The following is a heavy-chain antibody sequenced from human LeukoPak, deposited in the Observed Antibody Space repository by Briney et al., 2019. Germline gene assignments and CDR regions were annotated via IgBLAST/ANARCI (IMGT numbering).Heavy chain of an antibody. Sequence: GGSLRLSCAVSGFNVRTNYMSWVRQAPGKGLEWVSVIFRDGGTFYGDSVKGRFSISRDNSKNMVYLQMNNLRAEDTAVYYCAKQNDSSGYYHWGQGTLVTVSS. J-gene: IGHJ5*02. V-gene: IGHV3-66*04. CDR3: AKQNDSSGYYH. D-gene: IGHD3-22*01. CDR1: GFNVRTNY. CDR2: IFRDGGT.